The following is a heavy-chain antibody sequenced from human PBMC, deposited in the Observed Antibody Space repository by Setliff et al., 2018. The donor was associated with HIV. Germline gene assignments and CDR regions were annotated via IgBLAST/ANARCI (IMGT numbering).Heavy chain of an antibody. Sequence: PGGSLRLSCAASGFTFSNAWMTWVRQAPGKGLEWVGRIKSNSDGGTSDYAAAVKDRFSSSRDDSRSTLYLQMNSLITEDTALYYCTTAVAQNWYGSGNENYWGQGTLVTVSS. D-gene: IGHD3-10*01. V-gene: IGHV3-15*01. CDR1: GFTFSNAW. CDR3: TTAVAQNWYGSGNENY. CDR2: IKSNSDGGTS. J-gene: IGHJ4*02.